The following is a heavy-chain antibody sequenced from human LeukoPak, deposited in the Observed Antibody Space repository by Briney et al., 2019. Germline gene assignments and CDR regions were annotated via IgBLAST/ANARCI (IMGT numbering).Heavy chain of an antibody. CDR2: ISGSGGST. Sequence: GGSLRLSCAASGFTFSSYAMSWVRQAPGKGREWVSAISGSGGSTYYADSVKGRFTISRDNSKNTLYLQMNSLRAEDTAVYYCAKMYSSSSWFDPWGQGTLVTVSS. V-gene: IGHV3-23*01. J-gene: IGHJ5*02. CDR3: AKMYSSSSWFDP. CDR1: GFTFSSYA. D-gene: IGHD6-6*01.